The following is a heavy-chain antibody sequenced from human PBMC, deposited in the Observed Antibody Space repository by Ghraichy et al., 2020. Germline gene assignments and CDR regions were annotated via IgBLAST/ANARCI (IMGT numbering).Heavy chain of an antibody. CDR3: AREPYGDYKYEGTYY. CDR1: GFSFSRHW. CDR2: IKSDGSEV. J-gene: IGHJ4*02. D-gene: IGHD4-17*01. Sequence: GGSLRLSCVASGFSFSRHWMSWVRQAPGKGLEWVASIKSDGSEVFYVDSVKGRFTISRDNAENSVSLEMNSLRDEDTAVYYCAREPYGDYKYEGTYYWGQGTLVSVSS. V-gene: IGHV3-7*01.